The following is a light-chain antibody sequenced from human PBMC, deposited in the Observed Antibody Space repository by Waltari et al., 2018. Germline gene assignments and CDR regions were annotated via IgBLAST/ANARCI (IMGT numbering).Light chain of an antibody. V-gene: IGKV3-15*01. CDR2: DAS. J-gene: IGKJ1*01. CDR3: QQYHNWWT. CDR1: QSVMNH. Sequence: EIVMTQSPATLSVSSGERATLSCRASQSVMNHVAWYQQKPGHAPRLLMWDASIRATGIPPRFSGSGAGTEFTLTISSLQSEDFAVYYCQQYHNWWTFGQGTKVEIK.